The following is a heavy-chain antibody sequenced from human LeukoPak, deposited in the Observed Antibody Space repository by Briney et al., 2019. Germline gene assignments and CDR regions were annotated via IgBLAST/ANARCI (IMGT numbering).Heavy chain of an antibody. CDR2: IYTSGIT. V-gene: IGHV4-61*02. CDR1: GGSITSSSYY. D-gene: IGHD3-10*01. CDR3: ARWGVTMVRGVPSFGFDP. Sequence: SETLSLTCTVSGGSITSSSYYWSWIRQPAGKGLEWIGRIYTSGITSYNPSLKSRVTISVDTSKNQFSLKLSSVTAADTAVYYCARWGVTMVRGVPSFGFDPWGQGTLVTVSS. J-gene: IGHJ5*02.